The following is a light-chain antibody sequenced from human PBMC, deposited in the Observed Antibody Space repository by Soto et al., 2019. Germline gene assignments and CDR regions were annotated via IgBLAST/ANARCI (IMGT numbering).Light chain of an antibody. CDR3: QPYNNWPLT. V-gene: IGKV3-15*01. J-gene: IGKJ4*01. Sequence: MTQSPSSLSVSLGDGVTLSCRASQGIGDTLDWYQHKPGQAPRLLIYDTSTRATGVPARFSGSRSGPEFTLTINSLQSEDFAIYYCQPYNNWPLTFGGGTKVDIK. CDR1: QGIGDT. CDR2: DTS.